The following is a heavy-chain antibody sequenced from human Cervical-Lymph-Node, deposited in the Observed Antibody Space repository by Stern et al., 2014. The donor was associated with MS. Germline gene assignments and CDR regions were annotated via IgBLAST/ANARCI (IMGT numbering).Heavy chain of an antibody. CDR1: GFSLSTSGMR. CDR2: IDWDDDK. D-gene: IGHD3-3*01. Sequence: QVTLRESGPALVKPTQTLTLTCTFSGFSLSTSGMRVSWIRQPPGKALEWLASIDWDDDKFYSTSLKTTLSISKDTSKNQVVLTMTNMDPVDTATYYCARSPPYYEFWNDYYYFDYWGQGTLVAVSS. CDR3: ARSPPYYEFWNDYYYFDY. J-gene: IGHJ4*02. V-gene: IGHV2-70*04.